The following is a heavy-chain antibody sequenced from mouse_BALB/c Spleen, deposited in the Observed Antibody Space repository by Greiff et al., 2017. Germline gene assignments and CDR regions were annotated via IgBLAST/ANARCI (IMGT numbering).Heavy chain of an antibody. J-gene: IGHJ3*01. D-gene: IGHD1-1*01. CDR3: ARDIPYYYGSSYPFAY. CDR2: IRNKANGYTT. V-gene: IGHV7-3*02. CDR1: GFTFTDYY. Sequence: EVQRVESGGGLVQPGGSLRLSCATSGFTFTDYYMSWVRQPPGKALEWLGFIRNKANGYTTEYSASVKGRFTISRDNSQSILYLQMNTLRAEDSATYYCARDIPYYYGSSYPFAYWGQGTLVTVSA.